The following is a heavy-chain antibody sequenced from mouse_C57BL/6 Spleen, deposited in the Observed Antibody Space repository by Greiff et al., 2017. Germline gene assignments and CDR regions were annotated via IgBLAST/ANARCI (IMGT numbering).Heavy chain of an antibody. V-gene: IGHV1-5*01. D-gene: IGHD3-2*02. CDR1: GYTFPSYW. J-gene: IGHJ3*01. CDR3: TKRTAQATVAY. CDR2: IYPGNSET. Sequence: EVQLQESGTVLARPGASVKLSCKTSGYTFPSYWMHWVKQRHGQGLEWIGAIYPGNSETSYNQKFKGKATLTAVTSSSTAYIELSSLTNEDSAVYYCTKRTAQATVAYWGQGTLVTVSA.